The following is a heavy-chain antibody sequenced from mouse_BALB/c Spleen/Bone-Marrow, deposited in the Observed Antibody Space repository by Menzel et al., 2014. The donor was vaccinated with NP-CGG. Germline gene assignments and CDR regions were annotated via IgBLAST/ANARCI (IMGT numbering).Heavy chain of an antibody. CDR1: GYTFTSYY. Sequence: VKLMESGAELVKPGASVKSSCKASGYTFTSYYMYWVKQRPGQGLEWIGEINPSNGGTNFNEKFKSKATLTVDKSSSTAYMQLSSLTSEDSAVYYCTSFAYWGQGTLVTVSA. CDR2: INPSNGGT. CDR3: TSFAY. J-gene: IGHJ3*01. V-gene: IGHV1S81*02.